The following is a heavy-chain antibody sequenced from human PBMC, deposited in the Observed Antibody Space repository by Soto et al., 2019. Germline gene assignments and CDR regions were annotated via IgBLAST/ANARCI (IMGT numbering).Heavy chain of an antibody. V-gene: IGHV3-21*06. CDR3: ARDPVGVRATDYFDF. Sequence: EVQLVESGGGLVKPGGSLRLSCTASGFTFSSYNMNWVRQAPGKGLEWVSSISSSSTYISYADSMRGRFTISRDNAKNSLYLQMNSLRAEDTAMYYCARDPVGVRATDYFDFWGQGTLVTVSS. CDR1: GFTFSSYN. J-gene: IGHJ4*02. D-gene: IGHD3-3*01. CDR2: ISSSSTYI.